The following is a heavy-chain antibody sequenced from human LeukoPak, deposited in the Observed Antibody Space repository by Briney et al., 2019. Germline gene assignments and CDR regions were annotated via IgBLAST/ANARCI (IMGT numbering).Heavy chain of an antibody. CDR1: GFTFSSYA. D-gene: IGHD2-2*01. CDR2: ISGSGGTT. Sequence: GGSLRLSCAASGFTFSSYAMSWVRQAPGKGLEWVSAISGSGGTTYYADSVKGRFTISRDNSKNTQYLQMTSLRAEDPAVYYCAKESVYCSRTSCDDAFDIWGQGPMVTVSS. V-gene: IGHV3-23*01. J-gene: IGHJ3*02. CDR3: AKESVYCSRTSCDDAFDI.